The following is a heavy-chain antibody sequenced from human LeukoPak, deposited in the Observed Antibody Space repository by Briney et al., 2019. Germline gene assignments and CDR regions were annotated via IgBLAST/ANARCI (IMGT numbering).Heavy chain of an antibody. J-gene: IGHJ4*02. CDR1: GFPFSSYG. D-gene: IGHD6-19*01. CDR3: ARDLSAAFDF. V-gene: IGHV3-33*01. CDR2: LVYDARS. Sequence: GTCLRLSCAASGFPFSSYGMHWVRQAPGKGLEWVARLVYDARSDYANSVKGRFSISRDDSKNTLFLDMSNLRVEDTALYYCARDLSAAFDFWGQGVLVTVSS.